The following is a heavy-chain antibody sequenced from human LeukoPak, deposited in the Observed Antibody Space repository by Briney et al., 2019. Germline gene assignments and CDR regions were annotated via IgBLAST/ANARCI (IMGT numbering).Heavy chain of an antibody. D-gene: IGHD6-19*01. J-gene: IGHJ3*02. CDR2: ISAYNGNT. V-gene: IGHV1-18*01. CDR3: AREAPVAAGSDAFDI. CDR1: GYTFTSYG. Sequence: GASVKVSCKASGYTFTSYGISWVRQAPGQGLEWMGWISAYNGNTNYAQKLQGRVTMTTDTSTSTAYMEVRSLRSDDTAVFYRAREAPVAAGSDAFDIWGQGTMVTVSS.